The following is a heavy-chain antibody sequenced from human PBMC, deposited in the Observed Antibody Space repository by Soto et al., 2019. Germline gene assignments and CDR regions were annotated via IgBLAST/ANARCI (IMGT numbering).Heavy chain of an antibody. CDR2: INHSGST. J-gene: IGHJ4*02. D-gene: IGHD4-17*01. V-gene: IGHV4-34*01. Sequence: PSETLSLTCAVYGGSFSGYYWSWIRQPPGKGLEWIGEINHSGSTNYNPSLKSRVTISVDTSKNQFSLKLSSVTAADTAVYYCARGAVYGDSYFDYWGQGTLVTAPQ. CDR1: GGSFSGYY. CDR3: ARGAVYGDSYFDY.